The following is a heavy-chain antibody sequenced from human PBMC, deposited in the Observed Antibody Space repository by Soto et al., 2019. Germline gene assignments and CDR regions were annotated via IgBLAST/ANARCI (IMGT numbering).Heavy chain of an antibody. CDR2: INSDGSST. J-gene: IGHJ6*02. Sequence: EVQLVESGGGLVQPGGSLRLSCAASGFTFSSYWMHWVRQAPGKGLVWVSRINSDGSSTSYADSVKGRFTISRDNAKNTLYLQMNSPRAEDTAVYYCAITIGATMFYYYGMDVWGQGTTVTVSS. CDR3: AITIGATMFYYYGMDV. V-gene: IGHV3-74*01. CDR1: GFTFSSYW. D-gene: IGHD1-26*01.